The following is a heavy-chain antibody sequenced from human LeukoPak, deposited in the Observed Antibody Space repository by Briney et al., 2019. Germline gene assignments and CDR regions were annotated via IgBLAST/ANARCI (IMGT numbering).Heavy chain of an antibody. V-gene: IGHV1-18*01. D-gene: IGHD1-26*01. CDR1: GYTFTSYG. CDR3: ARDFRSIVGATRGLSFDY. J-gene: IGHJ4*02. Sequence: ASVKVSCKASGYTFTSYGISWVRQAPGQGLEWMGWISAYNGNTNYAQKLQGGVTMTTDTSTSTAYMELRSLRSDDTAVYYCARDFRSIVGATRGLSFDYWGQGTLVTVSS. CDR2: ISAYNGNT.